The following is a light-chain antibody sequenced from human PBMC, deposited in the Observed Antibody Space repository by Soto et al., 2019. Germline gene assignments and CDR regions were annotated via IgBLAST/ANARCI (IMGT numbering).Light chain of an antibody. J-gene: IGKJ3*01. V-gene: IGKV3-11*01. CDR3: QHRSNWPLFT. CDR1: QSVSSY. Sequence: EIVLTQSPATLSLSPGERATLSCRASQSVSSYLAWYQQKPGQAPRLLIYDASNRATGIPARFSGSRSGTDFTLTISTLEPEDFAVYYCQHRSNWPLFTFGPGTKVDIK. CDR2: DAS.